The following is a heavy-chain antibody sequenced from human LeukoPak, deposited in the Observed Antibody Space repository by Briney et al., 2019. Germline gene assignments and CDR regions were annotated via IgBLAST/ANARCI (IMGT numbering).Heavy chain of an antibody. V-gene: IGHV3-7*01. CDR1: GFTFSSYW. CDR3: ARTQWLGDYGMDV. J-gene: IGHJ6*02. Sequence: GGSLRLSCAASGFTFSSYWMSWVRQAPGKGLEWVANIKQDGSEKYYVDSVKGRFTISRDNAKNSLYLQMNSLRVEDTAVYYCARTQWLGDYGMDVWGQGTTVTVSS. D-gene: IGHD6-19*01. CDR2: IKQDGSEK.